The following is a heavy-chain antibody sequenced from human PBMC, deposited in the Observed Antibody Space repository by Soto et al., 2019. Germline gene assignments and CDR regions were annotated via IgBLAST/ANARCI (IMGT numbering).Heavy chain of an antibody. Sequence: SETLSLTCTVSGGSISSYYWSWIRQPPGKGLELIVYIYYSGSTNYNPSLKSRVTISVDTSKNQFSLKLSSVTAADTAVYYCARQGCSSTSCYAPAEYFQHWGQGTLVTVSS. CDR3: ARQGCSSTSCYAPAEYFQH. CDR2: IYYSGST. J-gene: IGHJ1*01. V-gene: IGHV4-59*08. CDR1: GGSISSYY. D-gene: IGHD2-2*01.